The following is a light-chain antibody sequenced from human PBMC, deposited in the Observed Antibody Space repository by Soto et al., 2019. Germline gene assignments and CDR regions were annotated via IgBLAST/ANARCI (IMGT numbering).Light chain of an antibody. CDR2: EVS. CDR3: SSCTSRSTRV. J-gene: IGLJ1*01. Sequence: QSALTQPASVSGSPGQSITISCTGTSSDVGGYHYVSWYQQYPGKAPKLMIYEVSNRPSGVSNRFSGSKSGNTASLTISGLQAEDEADYYCSSCTSRSTRVFGTGTKVTVL. CDR1: SSDVGGYHY. V-gene: IGLV2-14*01.